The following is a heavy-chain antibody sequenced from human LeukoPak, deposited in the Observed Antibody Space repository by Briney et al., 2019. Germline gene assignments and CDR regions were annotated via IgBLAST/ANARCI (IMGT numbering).Heavy chain of an antibody. CDR2: IYYSGST. CDR3: ARAPPIDVGLDYFDY. J-gene: IGHJ4*02. Sequence: PSETLSLTCTVSGGSISSYYWSWIRQPPGKGLEWIGYIYYSGSTNYNPSLKSRVTISVDTSKNQFSLKLSSVTAADTAVYYCARAPPIDVGLDYFDYWGQGTLVTVSS. V-gene: IGHV4-59*01. CDR1: GGSISSYY.